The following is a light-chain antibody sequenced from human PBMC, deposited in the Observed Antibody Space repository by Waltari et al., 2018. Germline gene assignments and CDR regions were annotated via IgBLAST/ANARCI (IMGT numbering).Light chain of an antibody. V-gene: IGKV3-15*01. CDR3: QQYNNWPPYT. Sequence: DIVMTQSQATLSVSPGERATLPCRASQSVGSNLAWYQQKPGQALRLLIFAASRRATGIPARFSGSGSGTEFTLTIGSLQSEDFAVYYCQQYNNWPPYTFGQGTKLEIK. CDR1: QSVGSN. J-gene: IGKJ2*01. CDR2: AAS.